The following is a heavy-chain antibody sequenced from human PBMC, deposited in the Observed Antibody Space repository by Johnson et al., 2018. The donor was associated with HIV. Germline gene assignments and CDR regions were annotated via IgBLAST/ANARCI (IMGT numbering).Heavy chain of an antibody. J-gene: IGHJ3*01. Sequence: EVQLVESGGGVVRPGGSLRLSCAASGFTFHDYAMSWVRQAPGKGLEWVSGINWNGAITGSAGSVKGRFIISRDNAKNSLYLQMNTLRAEDTALYYCARDKSGSYRGAFDVWGQGTMVTVSS. CDR2: INWNGAIT. CDR3: ARDKSGSYRGAFDV. CDR1: GFTFHDYA. V-gene: IGHV3-20*04. D-gene: IGHD1-26*01.